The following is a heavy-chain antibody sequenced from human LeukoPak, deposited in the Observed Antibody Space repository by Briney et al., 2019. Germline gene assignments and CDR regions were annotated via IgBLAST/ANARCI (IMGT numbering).Heavy chain of an antibody. CDR1: GFTFSSYS. Sequence: PGGSLRLSCAASGFTFSSYSMNWVRQAPGKGLEWVSSISSSSSYIYYADSVKGRFTISRENAKNSLYLQMNSLRAEDTAVYYCASFYYYDSSGYYPVDYWGQGTLVTVSS. CDR2: ISSSSSYI. V-gene: IGHV3-21*01. CDR3: ASFYYYDSSGYYPVDY. J-gene: IGHJ4*02. D-gene: IGHD3-22*01.